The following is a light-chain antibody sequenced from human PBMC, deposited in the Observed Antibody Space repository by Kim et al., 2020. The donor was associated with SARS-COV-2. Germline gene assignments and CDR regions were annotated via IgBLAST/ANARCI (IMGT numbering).Light chain of an antibody. CDR2: GAS. Sequence: EIVLTQSPGTLSLPPGERVTLSCRASQSLSGNYLAWYQQKPGQAPRLLIYGASIRATGIPDRFSGSGSGTDFTLTISILEPEDFAVYYCQQYGSSPRTFGQGTKVDIK. CDR1: QSLSGNY. V-gene: IGKV3-20*01. CDR3: QQYGSSPRT. J-gene: IGKJ1*01.